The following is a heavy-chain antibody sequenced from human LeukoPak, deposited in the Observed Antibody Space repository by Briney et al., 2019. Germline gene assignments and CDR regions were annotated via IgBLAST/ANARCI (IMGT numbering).Heavy chain of an antibody. CDR2: IGGSGGGTT. CDR3: ADWNYVDY. D-gene: IGHD1-7*01. Sequence: PGGSLGLSCAASGVTFSRYAMSWVRQAPGKGLEWVSQIGGSGGGTTFYADSVKGRFTISRDDSKNTLYLQMNSLRADDTAVYYCADWNYVDYWGQGTLVTVSS. J-gene: IGHJ4*02. V-gene: IGHV3-23*01. CDR1: GVTFSRYA.